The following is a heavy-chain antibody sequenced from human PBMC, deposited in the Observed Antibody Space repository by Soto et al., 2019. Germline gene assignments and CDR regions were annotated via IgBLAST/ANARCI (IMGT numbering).Heavy chain of an antibody. Sequence: GGSLRLSCAASGFTFSSYAMSWVRQAPGKGLEWVSAISGSGGSTYYADSVKGRFTISRDNSKNTLYLQMNSLRAEDTAVYYCAKDGSPFKEYCSSTSCYGPEGNWFDPWGQGTLVTVSS. CDR1: GFTFSSYA. CDR3: AKDGSPFKEYCSSTSCYGPEGNWFDP. J-gene: IGHJ5*02. D-gene: IGHD2-2*01. V-gene: IGHV3-23*01. CDR2: ISGSGGST.